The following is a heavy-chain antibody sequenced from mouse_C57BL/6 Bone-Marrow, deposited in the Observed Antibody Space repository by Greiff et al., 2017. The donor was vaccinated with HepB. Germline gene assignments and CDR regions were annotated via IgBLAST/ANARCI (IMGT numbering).Heavy chain of an antibody. CDR2: INPYNGDT. CDR1: GYSFTGYF. J-gene: IGHJ1*03. D-gene: IGHD2-4*01. V-gene: IGHV1-20*01. CDR3: ARKGIYYDYDGYFDV. Sequence: VQLKESGPELVKPGDSVKISCKASGYSFTGYFMNWVMQSHGKSLEWIGRINPYNGDTFYNQKFKGKATLTVDKSSSTAHMELRSPTSEDSAVYYCARKGIYYDYDGYFDVWGTGTTVTVSS.